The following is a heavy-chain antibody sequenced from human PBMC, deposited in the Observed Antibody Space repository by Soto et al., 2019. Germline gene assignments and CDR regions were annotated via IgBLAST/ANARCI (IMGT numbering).Heavy chain of an antibody. J-gene: IGHJ4*02. CDR2: IYYSGST. D-gene: IGHD4-17*01. V-gene: IGHV4-61*01. Sequence: SETLSLTCTVSGGSVSSGSYYWSWIRQPPGKGLEWIGYIYYSGSTNYNPSLKSRVTISVDTSKNQFSLKLSSVTAADTAVYYCASHANYGDYSFDYWGQGTLVTVSS. CDR3: ASHANYGDYSFDY. CDR1: GGSVSSGSYY.